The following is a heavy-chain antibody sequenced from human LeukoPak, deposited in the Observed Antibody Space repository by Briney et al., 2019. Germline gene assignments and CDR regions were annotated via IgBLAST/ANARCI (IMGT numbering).Heavy chain of an antibody. J-gene: IGHJ6*04. V-gene: IGHV1-18*04. Sequence: ASVKVSCKASGYTFTNYGISWVRQAPGQGLEWMGWISAYNANTNYAQKFQGRVTMTTDTSTSTVYMELRSLRSDDTAIYYCARTDYDILTGARMDVWGKGTTVTVSS. CDR2: ISAYNANT. CDR1: GYTFTNYG. CDR3: ARTDYDILTGARMDV. D-gene: IGHD3-9*01.